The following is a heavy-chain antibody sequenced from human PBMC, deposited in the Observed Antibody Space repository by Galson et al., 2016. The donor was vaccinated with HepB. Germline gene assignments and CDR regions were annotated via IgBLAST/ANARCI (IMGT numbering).Heavy chain of an antibody. CDR1: GFSFSSYA. Sequence: SLRLSCAASGFSFSSYAVSWVRQAPVRGLEWVSVIGGGGTSASYAASVKGRFTVSRDNSKNTLYLQMNSLRAEDSVVYYCAKDREWELLALFDSWGQGARVTVSS. CDR2: IGGGGTSA. V-gene: IGHV3-23*01. J-gene: IGHJ4*02. CDR3: AKDREWELLALFDS. D-gene: IGHD4-23*01.